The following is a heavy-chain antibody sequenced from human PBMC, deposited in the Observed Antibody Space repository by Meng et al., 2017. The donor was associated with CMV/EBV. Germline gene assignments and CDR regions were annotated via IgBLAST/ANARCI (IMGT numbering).Heavy chain of an antibody. CDR3: AREGGIVVVPAAPGWFDP. D-gene: IGHD2-2*01. Sequence: VQVVQARAELKKLGSAVKVSGKGYGGTFSRYAISWVRSAPGQGLEWMGGIIPIFGTANYAQKFQGRVTITADESTSTAYMELSSLRSEDTAVYYCAREGGIVVVPAAPGWFDPWGQGTLVTVSS. CDR1: GGTFSRYA. CDR2: IIPIFGTA. V-gene: IGHV1-69*12. J-gene: IGHJ5*02.